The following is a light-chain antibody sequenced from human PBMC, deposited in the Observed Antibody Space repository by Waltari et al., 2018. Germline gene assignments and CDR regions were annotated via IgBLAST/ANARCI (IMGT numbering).Light chain of an antibody. Sequence: QSVLTQPPPVSGAPGQRVTISCPWSGSNIGAGDDVHWYQPFPRAAPRLLIYGSTTRPLGVPDRFFGSTSGTSASLAIIGLQAEDEADYYCQSYDTSLSVVFGGGTKVTVL. CDR2: GST. CDR1: GSNIGAGDD. CDR3: QSYDTSLSVV. V-gene: IGLV1-40*01. J-gene: IGLJ3*02.